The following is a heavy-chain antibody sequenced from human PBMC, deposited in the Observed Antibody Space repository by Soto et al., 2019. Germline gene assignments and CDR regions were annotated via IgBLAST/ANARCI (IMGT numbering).Heavy chain of an antibody. CDR2: IYYSGST. V-gene: IGHV4-39*07. D-gene: IGHD2-2*01. CDR3: AIATILGYCSSTSCNNWFDP. CDR1: GGSISSSSYY. Sequence: SETLSLTCTVSGGSISSSSYYWGWIRQPPGKGLEWIGSIYYSGSTYYNPSLKSRVTISVDTSKNQFSLKLSSVTAADTAVYYCAIATILGYCSSTSCNNWFDPWGQGTLVTVSS. J-gene: IGHJ5*02.